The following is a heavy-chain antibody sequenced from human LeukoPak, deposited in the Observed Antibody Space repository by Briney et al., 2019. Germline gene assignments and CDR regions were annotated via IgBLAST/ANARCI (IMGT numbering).Heavy chain of an antibody. D-gene: IGHD2-2*01. J-gene: IGHJ4*02. Sequence: ASVKVSCKASGYTFTSYGITWVRQAPGQGLEWMGWISAYNGNTNYAQKLQGRVTMTTDTSTSTAYMELRSLRSDDTAVYYCAVKAKGDCSSTSCYVDYWGQGTLVTVSS. CDR1: GYTFTSYG. CDR3: AVKAKGDCSSTSCYVDY. V-gene: IGHV1-18*01. CDR2: ISAYNGNT.